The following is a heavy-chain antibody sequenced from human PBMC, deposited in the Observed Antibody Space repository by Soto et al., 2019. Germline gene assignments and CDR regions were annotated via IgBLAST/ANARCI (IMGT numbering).Heavy chain of an antibody. D-gene: IGHD3-10*02. V-gene: IGHV4-30-4*01. CDR2: IHYRENT. Sequence: YYCIWNRLPRGKALEWIECIHYRENTYCNPSLKSRVNISVDTTKNQFSLYLTSLTTADTAVYYCARSVFTWGQGTLVSVSP. CDR1: YY. CDR3: ARSVFT. J-gene: IGHJ5*02.